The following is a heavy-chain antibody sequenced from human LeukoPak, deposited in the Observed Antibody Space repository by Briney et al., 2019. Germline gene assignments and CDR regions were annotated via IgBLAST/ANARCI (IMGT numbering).Heavy chain of an antibody. V-gene: IGHV4-34*01. Sequence: SETLSLTCAVYGGSFSDYYWSWLRQPPGKGLEGIGEINHSGDTKYNPSLKSRVTISVDTSKNQFSLKVSSVTAADTAVYYCARIQLWPLHYFDYWGQGTLVTVSS. CDR2: INHSGDT. CDR1: GGSFSDYY. D-gene: IGHD5-18*01. CDR3: ARIQLWPLHYFDY. J-gene: IGHJ4*02.